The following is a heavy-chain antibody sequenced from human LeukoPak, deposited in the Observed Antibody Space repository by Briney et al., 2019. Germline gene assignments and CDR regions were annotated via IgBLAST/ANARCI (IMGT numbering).Heavy chain of an antibody. CDR2: INPNSGGT. D-gene: IGHD6-13*01. J-gene: IGHJ4*02. Sequence: ASVKVSCKASGYTFTGYYMHWVRQAPGQGLEWMGWINPNSGGTNYAQKFQGRVTMTRDTSISTAYMELSRLRSDDTAVYYCARTRTTYSSHDYWGQGTLVTVSS. CDR3: ARTRTTYSSHDY. CDR1: GYTFTGYY. V-gene: IGHV1-2*02.